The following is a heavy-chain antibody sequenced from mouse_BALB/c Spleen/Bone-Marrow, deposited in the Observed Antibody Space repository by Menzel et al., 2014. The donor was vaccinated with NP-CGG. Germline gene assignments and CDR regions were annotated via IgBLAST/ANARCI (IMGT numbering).Heavy chain of an antibody. CDR3: TRGGWLAMDY. Sequence: VQLQQSGAELVKPGASVKLSCKASGYTFTSYYMYWVKQRPGQGLEWIGEINPSNGGTNFNEKFKSKATLTVGKSSSTAYMQLSSLTSEDSAVYYCTRGGWLAMDYWGQGTSVTVSS. J-gene: IGHJ4*01. CDR1: GYTFTSYY. CDR2: INPSNGGT. D-gene: IGHD2-3*01. V-gene: IGHV1S81*02.